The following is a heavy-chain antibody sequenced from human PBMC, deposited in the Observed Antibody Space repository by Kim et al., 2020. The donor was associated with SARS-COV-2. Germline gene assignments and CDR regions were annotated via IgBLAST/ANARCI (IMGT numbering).Heavy chain of an antibody. CDR1: GYTFTSYG. J-gene: IGHJ3*02. CDR3: ARDRLPSRGSYYRDAFDI. V-gene: IGHV1-18*01. Sequence: ASVKVSCKASGYTFTSYGISWVRQAPGQGLEWMGWISAYNGNTNYAQKLQGRVTMTTDTSTSTAYMELRSLRSDDTAVYYCARDRLPSRGSYYRDAFDIWGQGTMVTVSS. D-gene: IGHD3-10*01. CDR2: ISAYNGNT.